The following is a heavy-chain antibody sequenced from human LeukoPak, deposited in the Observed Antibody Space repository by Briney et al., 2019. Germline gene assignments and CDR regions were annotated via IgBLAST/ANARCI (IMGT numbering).Heavy chain of an antibody. CDR3: KSGGAAPGSFDN. D-gene: IGHD6-13*01. V-gene: IGHV3-7*01. J-gene: IGHJ4*02. CDR2: IKYDGDEE. CDR1: GFTFSDYW. Sequence: GGSLRLSCAASGFTFSDYWMSWMRQAPGKGLEWVANIKYDGDEEYYVDSVKGRFTISRDNAKNSLYLQLNSPRVEDTAVYYCKSGGAAPGSFDNWGQGTLVTVSP.